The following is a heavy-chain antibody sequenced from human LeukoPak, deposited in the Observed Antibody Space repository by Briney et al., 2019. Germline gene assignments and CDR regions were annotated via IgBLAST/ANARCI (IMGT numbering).Heavy chain of an antibody. D-gene: IGHD3-22*01. Sequence: SETLSLTCTVSGDSISSGDYYWSWIRQPAEKGLEWIGRISSSGSTNYNPSLKSRVTISVDTSKNQFSLKLSSVTAADTAVYFCARGPYSYDSSGAFDIWGQGTMVTVSS. CDR3: ARGPYSYDSSGAFDI. CDR1: GDSISSGDYY. CDR2: ISSSGST. J-gene: IGHJ3*02. V-gene: IGHV4-61*02.